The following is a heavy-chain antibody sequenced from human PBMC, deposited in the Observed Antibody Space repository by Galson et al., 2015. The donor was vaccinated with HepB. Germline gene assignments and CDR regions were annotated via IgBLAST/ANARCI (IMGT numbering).Heavy chain of an antibody. CDR1: GFSFSTDW. Sequence: SLRLSCAASGFSFSTDWMNWVRQAPGKGLEWVGRIKSNDDGGTADYAAPVKGRFTISRDDSTNTLYLQMKSLTTEDTAVYYCTTAIVATIPPEGDWGQGTLVTVSS. J-gene: IGHJ4*02. CDR2: IKSNDDGGTA. D-gene: IGHD5-12*01. V-gene: IGHV3-15*07. CDR3: TTAIVATIPPEGD.